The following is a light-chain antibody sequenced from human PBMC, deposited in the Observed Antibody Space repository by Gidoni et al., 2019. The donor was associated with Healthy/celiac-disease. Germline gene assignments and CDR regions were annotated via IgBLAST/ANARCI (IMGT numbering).Light chain of an antibody. CDR3: QQYGSSPT. V-gene: IGKV3-20*01. CDR1: QSVSSSY. J-gene: IGKJ1*01. CDR2: GAS. Sequence: EIVLPQSPGTLSLSPGERATLSCRASQSVSSSYLAWYQQKPGQAPRLLIYGASSRAAGIPDRFSGSESGTNFTLTISRLEPKDFAVYYCQQYGSSPTFGQGTKVEIK.